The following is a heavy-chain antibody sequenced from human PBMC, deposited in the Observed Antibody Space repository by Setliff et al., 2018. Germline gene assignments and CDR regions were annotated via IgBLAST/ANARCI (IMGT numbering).Heavy chain of an antibody. CDR3: ARESRYYYDNLGTLDP. V-gene: IGHV4-39*07. Sequence: SETLSLTCTVSGGSISSTTDYWGWIRHPPGKGLEWIGSIYYSGSAFYNPSLRSRVSISVDTSKNQFSLKLSSVTAADTAVYYCARESRYYYDNLGTLDPWGQGTLVTVSS. J-gene: IGHJ5*02. D-gene: IGHD3-22*01. CDR1: GGSISSTTDY. CDR2: IYYSGSA.